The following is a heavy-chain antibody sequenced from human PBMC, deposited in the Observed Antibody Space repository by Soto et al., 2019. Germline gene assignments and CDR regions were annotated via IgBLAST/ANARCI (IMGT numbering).Heavy chain of an antibody. D-gene: IGHD6-19*01. CDR1: GFTFSSYW. Sequence: PGGSLRLSCAASGFTFSSYWMHWVRQAPGKGLVWVSRINSDGSSTSYADSVKGRFTISRDNAKNTLYLQMTSLRAEDTAVYYCAKGGRQWLVTSDFNYWGQGALVTVSS. J-gene: IGHJ4*02. V-gene: IGHV3-74*01. CDR2: INSDGSST. CDR3: AKGGRQWLVTSDFNY.